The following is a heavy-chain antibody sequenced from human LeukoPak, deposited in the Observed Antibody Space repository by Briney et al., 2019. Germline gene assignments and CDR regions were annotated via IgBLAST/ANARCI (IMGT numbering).Heavy chain of an antibody. J-gene: IGHJ4*02. D-gene: IGHD3-10*01. Sequence: PGRSLRLSCAASGFTFSSYAMHWVRQAPGKGLEWVAVISYDGSNKYYADSVKGRFTISRDNSKNTLYLQVNSLRAEDTAVYYCARDLSLWFGELIDYWGQGTLVTVSS. CDR3: ARDLSLWFGELIDY. V-gene: IGHV3-30-3*01. CDR2: ISYDGSNK. CDR1: GFTFSSYA.